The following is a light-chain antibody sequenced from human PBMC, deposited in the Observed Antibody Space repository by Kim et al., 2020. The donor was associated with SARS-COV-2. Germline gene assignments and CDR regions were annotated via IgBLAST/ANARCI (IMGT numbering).Light chain of an antibody. CDR1: QSISSY. J-gene: IGKJ2*01. V-gene: IGKV1-39*01. CDR2: AAS. Sequence: DIQMTQSPSSLSASVGDRVTITCRASQSISSYLNWYQQKPGKAPKLLIYAASSLQSGVPSRFSGSGSGTDSTLTISSLQPEDFATYYCQQSYSTLMYTFGQGTKLEI. CDR3: QQSYSTLMYT.